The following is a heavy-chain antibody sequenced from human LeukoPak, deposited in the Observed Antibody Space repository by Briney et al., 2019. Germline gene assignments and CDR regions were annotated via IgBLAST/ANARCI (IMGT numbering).Heavy chain of an antibody. J-gene: IGHJ4*02. CDR2: IYYSGST. V-gene: IGHV4-59*01. CDR3: ARRGCSSTSCYLDY. Sequence: PSETLSLTCTVSGGSISSYYWSWIRQPPGKGLEWIGYIYYSGSTNYNPSLKSRVTISVDTSKNQFSLKLSSVTAADTAVYYCARRGCSSTSCYLDYWGQGTLVTVSS. D-gene: IGHD2-2*01. CDR1: GGSISSYY.